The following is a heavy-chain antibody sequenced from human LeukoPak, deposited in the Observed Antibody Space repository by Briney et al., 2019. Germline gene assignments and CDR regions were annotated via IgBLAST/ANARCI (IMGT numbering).Heavy chain of an antibody. CDR1: GFTFSSYW. J-gene: IGHJ3*02. Sequence: PGGSLRLSCAASGFTFSSYWMSWVRQAPGKGLEWVANIKQDGSEKYYVDSVKGRFTISRDNAKNSLYLQMNSLRAEDTAVYFCAKAFREFGTSSSYSSFDTWGQGTMVTVSS. CDR3: AKAFREFGTSSSYSSFDT. CDR2: IKQDGSEK. V-gene: IGHV3-7*05. D-gene: IGHD5-18*01.